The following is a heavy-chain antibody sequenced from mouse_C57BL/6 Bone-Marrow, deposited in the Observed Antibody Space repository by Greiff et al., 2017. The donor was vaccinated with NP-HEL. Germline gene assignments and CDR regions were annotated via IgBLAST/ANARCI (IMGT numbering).Heavy chain of an antibody. CDR2: ISTYYGDA. CDR3: ARFPFYYGSRWWYFDV. D-gene: IGHD1-1*01. Sequence: QVHVKQSGPELVRPGVSVKISCKGSGYTFTDYAMHWVKQSHAKSLEWIGVISTYYGDASYNQKFKDKATMTVDKSSSTAYMELARLTSEDSAVYYCARFPFYYGSRWWYFDVWGTGTTVTVSS. J-gene: IGHJ1*03. CDR1: GYTFTDYA. V-gene: IGHV1-67*01.